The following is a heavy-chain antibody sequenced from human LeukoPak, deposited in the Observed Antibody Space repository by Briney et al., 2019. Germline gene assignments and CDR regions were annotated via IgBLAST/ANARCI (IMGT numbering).Heavy chain of an antibody. D-gene: IGHD5-12*01. J-gene: IGHJ5*02. Sequence: GGSLGLSCAASGFIFSQYSMNWVRQAPGKGLEWVSHIRSSSETFYADSVKGRFTISRDNARNSLYLQMNNLRGEDTAIYYCARDAGNSGYGCDLWGQGTLVTVSS. V-gene: IGHV3-48*01. CDR1: GFIFSQYS. CDR2: IRSSSET. CDR3: ARDAGNSGYGCDL.